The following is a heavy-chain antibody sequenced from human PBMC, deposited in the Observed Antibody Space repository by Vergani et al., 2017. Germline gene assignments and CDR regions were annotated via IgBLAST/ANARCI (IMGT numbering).Heavy chain of an antibody. Sequence: QVQLVESGGGVVQPGRSLRLSCAASGFTFSSYGMHWVRQAPGKGLERVAVIWYDGSNKYYADSVKGRFTISRDNSKNTLYLQMNSLRAEDTAVYYCARDVPTTDYWGQGTLVTVSS. D-gene: IGHD4-17*01. J-gene: IGHJ4*02. CDR2: IWYDGSNK. CDR1: GFTFSSYG. CDR3: ARDVPTTDY. V-gene: IGHV3-33*01.